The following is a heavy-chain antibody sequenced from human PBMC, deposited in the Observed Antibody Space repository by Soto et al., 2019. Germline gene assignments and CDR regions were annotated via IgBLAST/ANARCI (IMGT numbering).Heavy chain of an antibody. V-gene: IGHV3-53*01. D-gene: IGHD1-26*01. Sequence: EVRLVESGGGLIQPGGSLILSCAASGFTVNSIYMGWVRQAPGKGLEWVSVIYIGGSTYYADSVKGRFTISRDNSKNTLYLQMNSLRAEDTAVYYCARAHSGNYYYDSWCQGTLFTVSS. J-gene: IGHJ4*02. CDR2: IYIGGST. CDR3: ARAHSGNYYYDS. CDR1: GFTVNSIY.